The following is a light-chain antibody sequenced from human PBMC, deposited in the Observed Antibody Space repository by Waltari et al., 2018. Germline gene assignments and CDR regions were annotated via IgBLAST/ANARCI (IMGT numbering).Light chain of an antibody. J-gene: IGLJ2*01. Sequence: QSVLTQPPSVSGTPGQRVTISCSGSTSNIGAGHDVHWYQPLPGTAPKLLIYGNHDRPQGGPDVFSGSKSGTSASLAITGLQADDEADYFCQSFDNMLSGGVVFGGGTKLAVL. CDR1: TSNIGAGHD. CDR2: GNH. CDR3: QSFDNMLSGGVV. V-gene: IGLV1-40*01.